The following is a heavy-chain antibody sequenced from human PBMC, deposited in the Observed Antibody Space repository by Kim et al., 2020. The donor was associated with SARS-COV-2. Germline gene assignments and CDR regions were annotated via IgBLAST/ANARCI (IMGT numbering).Heavy chain of an antibody. D-gene: IGHD3-22*01. CDR2: IYSGDNT. V-gene: IGHV3-66*01. J-gene: IGHJ3*02. CDR3: ARGRYTSGHNFDI. CDR1: GFIVSSYC. Sequence: GGSLRLSCAASGFIVSSYCMRWVRQAPGKGLEWVSAIYSGDNTFYADSVKGRFTVSRDNSKNTLYLQMNSLRAEDTAVYYCARGRYTSGHNFDIWGQGTVVTVSS.